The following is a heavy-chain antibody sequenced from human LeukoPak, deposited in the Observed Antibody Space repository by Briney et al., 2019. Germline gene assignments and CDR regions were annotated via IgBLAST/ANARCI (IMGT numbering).Heavy chain of an antibody. V-gene: IGHV4-34*01. CDR1: GGSFSGYY. D-gene: IGHD3-22*01. J-gene: IGHJ4*02. CDR3: ARGSQYYYDSSGYYSHDY. CDR2: IYHSGST. Sequence: KPSETLSLTCAVYGGSFSGYYWSWIRQPPGKGLEWIGEIYHSGSTNYHPSLKSRVTISVDTSKNQFSLKLSSVTAADTAVYYCARGSQYYYDSSGYYSHDYWGQGTLVTVSS.